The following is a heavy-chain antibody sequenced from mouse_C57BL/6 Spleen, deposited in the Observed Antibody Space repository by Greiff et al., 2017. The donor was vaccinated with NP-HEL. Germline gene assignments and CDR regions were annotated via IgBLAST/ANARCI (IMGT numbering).Heavy chain of an antibody. J-gene: IGHJ4*01. Sequence: QVQLQQPGAELVKPGASVKMSCKASGYTFTSYWITWVKQRPGQGLEWIGDIYPGSGSTNYNEKFKSKATLTVDTSSSTAYMQLSSLTSEDSAVYYCARYGLYYGKGYAMDYWGQGTSVTVSS. CDR2: IYPGSGST. D-gene: IGHD2-1*01. CDR1: GYTFTSYW. CDR3: ARYGLYYGKGYAMDY. V-gene: IGHV1-55*01.